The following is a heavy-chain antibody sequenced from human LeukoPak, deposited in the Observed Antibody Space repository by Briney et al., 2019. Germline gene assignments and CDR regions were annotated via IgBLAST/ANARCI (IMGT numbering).Heavy chain of an antibody. CDR3: VRHNHMDV. Sequence: ASVKVSCKASGYTFPTYSMHWVRQAPGDALEWMAIINLSGGSTDYTQKFQGRVTVTRDTSTSTVYMELSSLRSEDTAVYYCVRHNHMDVWGQGTTVTVSS. CDR1: GYTFPTYS. CDR2: INLSGGST. J-gene: IGHJ6*02. V-gene: IGHV1-46*01.